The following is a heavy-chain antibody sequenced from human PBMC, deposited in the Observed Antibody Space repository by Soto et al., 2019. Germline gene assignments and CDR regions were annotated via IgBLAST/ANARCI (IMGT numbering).Heavy chain of an antibody. CDR2: ISGSGGIT. V-gene: IGHV3-23*01. CDR1: GFPFSSYA. J-gene: IGHJ6*02. Sequence: SLGLSCVASGFPFSSYAMGWVRQAPGKGLDWVSVISGSGGITYPADSVKGRLTISRDNSKNILYLQMNSLRAEDTAVDYCSKRITDTGGYYYNSIDVWGQGTGVTVSS. D-gene: IGHD3-16*01. CDR3: SKRITDTGGYYYNSIDV.